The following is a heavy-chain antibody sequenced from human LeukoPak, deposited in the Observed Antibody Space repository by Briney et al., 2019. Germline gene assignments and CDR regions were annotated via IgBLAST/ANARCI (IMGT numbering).Heavy chain of an antibody. V-gene: IGHV4-39*07. D-gene: IGHD3-10*01. CDR2: IFYSGST. Sequence: PSETLSLTCTVSGGSISSSSYYWGWIRQPPGKGLEWIGSIFYSGSTYYNPSLKSRVTISVDTSKNQFSLKLSSVTAADTAVYYCARGVSGILWFEWGQGTLVTVSS. CDR3: ARGVSGILWFE. CDR1: GGSISSSSYY. J-gene: IGHJ4*02.